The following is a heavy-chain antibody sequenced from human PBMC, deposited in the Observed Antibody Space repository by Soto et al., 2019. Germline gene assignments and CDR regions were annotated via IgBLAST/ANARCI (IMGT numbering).Heavy chain of an antibody. J-gene: IGHJ4*02. Sequence: QVQLVESGGGLVKPGGSLRLSCAASGFTFSDYYMSWIRQAPGKGLEWVSYISSSGSTIYYADSVKGRFTISRDNAKNSLYLQRNSLGAEDTAVYYCVRDIVVVPAATDYWGQGTLVTVSS. D-gene: IGHD2-2*01. CDR1: GFTFSDYY. CDR2: ISSSGSTI. CDR3: VRDIVVVPAATDY. V-gene: IGHV3-11*01.